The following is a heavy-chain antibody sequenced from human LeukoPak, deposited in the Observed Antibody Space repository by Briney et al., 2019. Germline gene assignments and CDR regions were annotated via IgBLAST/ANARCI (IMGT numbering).Heavy chain of an antibody. D-gene: IGHD2-21*02. V-gene: IGHV4-34*01. Sequence: SETLSLTCAVYGGSFSGYSWSCIRQPPGKGLEWIGEINHSGSTNYNLSLKSRVTISVDTSKNQFSLKLSSVTAADTAVYYCARVPSGGGDWEAMDVWGQGTTVTVSS. J-gene: IGHJ6*02. CDR1: GGSFSGYS. CDR3: ARVPSGGGDWEAMDV. CDR2: INHSGST.